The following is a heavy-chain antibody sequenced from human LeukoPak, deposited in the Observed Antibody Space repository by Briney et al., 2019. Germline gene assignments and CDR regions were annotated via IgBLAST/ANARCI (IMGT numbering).Heavy chain of an antibody. Sequence: WASVKVSCKASGYTFTSYDINWVRQATGQGLEWMGWMNPNSGNTGYAQKFQGRVTITRNTSISTAFMELSSLRSEDTAVYYCARRAVGNSYYYSMDVWGKGTTVTVSS. J-gene: IGHJ6*03. D-gene: IGHD6-19*01. CDR2: MNPNSGNT. CDR1: GYTFTSYD. CDR3: ARRAVGNSYYYSMDV. V-gene: IGHV1-8*03.